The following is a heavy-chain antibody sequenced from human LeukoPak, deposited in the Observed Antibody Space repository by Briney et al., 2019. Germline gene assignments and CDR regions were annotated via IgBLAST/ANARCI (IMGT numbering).Heavy chain of an antibody. D-gene: IGHD3-22*01. J-gene: IGHJ4*02. Sequence: GASVMVSCKTSGYTFTGYYIHWVRQAPGQGLEWMGWINPNNGGTKYAQNFQGRVTMTRDSSMSTAYMELSRLRSDDTAVYYCARDYAYDSSVHFDYWGQGTLVTVSS. CDR2: INPNNGGT. CDR1: GYTFTGYY. CDR3: ARDYAYDSSVHFDY. V-gene: IGHV1-2*02.